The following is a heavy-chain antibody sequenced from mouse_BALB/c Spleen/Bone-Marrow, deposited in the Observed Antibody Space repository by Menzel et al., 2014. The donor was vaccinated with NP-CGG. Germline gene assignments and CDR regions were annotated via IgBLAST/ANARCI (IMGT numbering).Heavy chain of an antibody. J-gene: IGHJ2*01. CDR1: GFNIKDTY. CDR3: AEYRRRTYFDY. Sequence: VQLQQSGAELVKPGASVKLSCTASGFNIKDTYMHWVKQRPEQGLEWIGRIDPANGNTKYDPKFQGKATLTADTSSNTAFLQLSSLTSEDAAVYRAAEYRRRTYFDYWGQGTTLTVSS. V-gene: IGHV14-3*02. D-gene: IGHD6-1*01. CDR2: IDPANGNT.